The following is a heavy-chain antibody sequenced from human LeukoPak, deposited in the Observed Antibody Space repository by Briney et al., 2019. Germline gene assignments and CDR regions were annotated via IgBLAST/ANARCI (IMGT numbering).Heavy chain of an antibody. D-gene: IGHD5-18*01. J-gene: IGHJ3*02. CDR1: GGSISSSSYY. Sequence: TSETLSLTCTVSGGSISSSSYYWGWIRQPPGKGLEWIGSIYYSGSTNYNPSLKSRVTISVDTSKNQFSLKLSSVTAADTAVYYCARDAYVDTTNAFDIWGQGTMVTVSS. CDR3: ARDAYVDTTNAFDI. V-gene: IGHV4-39*07. CDR2: IYYSGST.